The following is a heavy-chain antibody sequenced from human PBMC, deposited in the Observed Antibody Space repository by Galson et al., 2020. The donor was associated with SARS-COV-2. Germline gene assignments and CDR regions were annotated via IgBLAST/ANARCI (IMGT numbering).Heavy chain of an antibody. J-gene: IGHJ6*02. CDR1: GGSISSSSYY. D-gene: IGHD5-18*01. CDR3: ARAGGYSYGIYYYGMDV. V-gene: IGHV4-39*01. CDR2: NHYRGST. Sequence: SETLSLTCTVSGGSISSSSYYWCGRRQPPGKGQEWRGSNHYRGSTYYNPSLKSRVTRSVDTSKNQFWLKLSSVTAADTAVYYCARAGGYSYGIYYYGMDVWGQGTTVTVSS.